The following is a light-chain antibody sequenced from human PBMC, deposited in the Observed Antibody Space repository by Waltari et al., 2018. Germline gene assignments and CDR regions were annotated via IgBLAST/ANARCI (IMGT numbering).Light chain of an antibody. Sequence: QSALTQPASVSGSPGQSITISCTGTSSDVGGYNYVSWYQQHPGKAPKGMIYDVSKRPSGVSKRFSGSKSGNTASLTISGLQAEDEADYYCSSYTSSSTWVFGGGTKLTVL. CDR1: SSDVGGYNY. J-gene: IGLJ3*02. CDR2: DVS. V-gene: IGLV2-14*01. CDR3: SSYTSSSTWV.